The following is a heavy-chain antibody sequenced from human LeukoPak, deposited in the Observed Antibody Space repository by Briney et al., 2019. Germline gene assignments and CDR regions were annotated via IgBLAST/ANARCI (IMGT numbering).Heavy chain of an antibody. CDR3: ARDVVYYGSGNWFDP. J-gene: IGHJ5*02. D-gene: IGHD3-10*01. CDR2: IYTSGST. CDR1: GSSISSYY. V-gene: IGHV4-4*07. Sequence: SETLSLTCTVSGSSISSYYWSWIRQPAGKGLEWIGRIYTSGSTNYNPSLKSRVTMSVDTSKNQFSLKLSSVTAADTAVYYCARDVVYYGSGNWFDPWGQGTLVTVSS.